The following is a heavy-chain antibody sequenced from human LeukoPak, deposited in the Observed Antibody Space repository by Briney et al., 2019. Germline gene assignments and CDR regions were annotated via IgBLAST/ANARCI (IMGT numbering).Heavy chain of an antibody. D-gene: IGHD2-8*01. CDR1: GFTFDDYA. Sequence: GRSLRLSCAASGFTFDDYAMHWVRQAPGKGLEWVSGISWNSGSIGYADSVKGRFTISRDNAKNSLYLQMNSLRAEDTALYYCARRGYCTNGVCPRHYYYYYGMDVWGQGTTVTVSS. CDR3: ARRGYCTNGVCPRHYYYYYGMDV. J-gene: IGHJ6*02. V-gene: IGHV3-9*01. CDR2: ISWNSGSI.